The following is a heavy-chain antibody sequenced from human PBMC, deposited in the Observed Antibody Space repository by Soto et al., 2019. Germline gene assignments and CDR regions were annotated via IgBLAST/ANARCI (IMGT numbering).Heavy chain of an antibody. D-gene: IGHD1-1*01. J-gene: IGHJ5*02. CDR1: GFSLTTSGVG. CDR3: AHRRPWSSNWNSGWLDP. CDR2: IYWDDDK. Sequence: QITLKESGPTLLSPTQTLTLTCTFSGFSLTTSGVGVGGIRQPPGTALEWLAFIYWDDDKRYRPSLHSRLTNTKDTSKHQVDLTMTNMDPVDTVTYCCAHRRPWSSNWNSGWLDPWGQGSLVTVSS. V-gene: IGHV2-5*02.